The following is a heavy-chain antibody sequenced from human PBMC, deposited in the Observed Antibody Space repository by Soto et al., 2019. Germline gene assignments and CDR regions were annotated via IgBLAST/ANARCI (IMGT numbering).Heavy chain of an antibody. Sequence: SETLSLTCTVSGGSISSYYWSWIRQPAGKGLEWIGRIYTSGSTNYNPSLKSRVTMSVDTSKNQFSLKLSSVTAADTAVYYCPSTGSGYSSGWSDYWGQGTLVTVSS. J-gene: IGHJ4*02. CDR3: PSTGSGYSSGWSDY. V-gene: IGHV4-4*07. CDR1: GGSISSYY. D-gene: IGHD6-19*01. CDR2: IYTSGST.